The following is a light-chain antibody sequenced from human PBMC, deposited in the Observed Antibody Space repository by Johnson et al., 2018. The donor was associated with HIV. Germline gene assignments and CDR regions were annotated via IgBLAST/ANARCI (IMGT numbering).Light chain of an antibody. CDR3: GDWDAGLTPRYV. CDR1: ISNIESYF. J-gene: IGLJ1*01. V-gene: IGLV1-51*02. CDR2: EHN. Sequence: QSVLTQPPSVSAAPGQTVNISCSGNISNIESYFVSWYQQLPGAAPTLLIYEHNKRPSAIPDRVSGSKSGAPASLGISGLQTGAEADFDCGDWDAGLTPRYVVGTGTTIAVL.